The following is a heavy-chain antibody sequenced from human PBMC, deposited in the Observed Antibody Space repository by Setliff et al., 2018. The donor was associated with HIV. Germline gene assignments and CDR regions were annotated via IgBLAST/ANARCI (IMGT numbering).Heavy chain of an antibody. J-gene: IGHJ4*02. V-gene: IGHV7-4-1*02. CDR1: GYTFTSYY. CDR3: ARDSPLAFDY. D-gene: IGHD3-16*01. CDR2: INTNTGNP. Sequence: ASVKVSCKASGYTFTSYYMHWVRQAPGQGLEWMGWINTNTGNPTYAQGFTGRFVFSLDTSVGTTYLQISSLKAEDTAVYYCARDSPLAFDYWGQGTLVTVSS.